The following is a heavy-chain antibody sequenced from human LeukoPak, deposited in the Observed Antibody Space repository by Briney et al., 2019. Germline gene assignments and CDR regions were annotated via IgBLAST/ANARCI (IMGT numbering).Heavy chain of an antibody. CDR3: ARSGSYGDAFDI. CDR2: IYYSGST. V-gene: IGHV4-30-4*08. J-gene: IGHJ3*02. Sequence: SETPSLTCTVSGGSISSGDYYWSWIRQPPGKGLEWIGYIYYSGSTYYNPSLKSRVTISVDTSKNQFSLKLSSVTAADTAVYYCARSGSYGDAFDIWGQGTMVTVSS. CDR1: GGSISSGDYY. D-gene: IGHD1-26*01.